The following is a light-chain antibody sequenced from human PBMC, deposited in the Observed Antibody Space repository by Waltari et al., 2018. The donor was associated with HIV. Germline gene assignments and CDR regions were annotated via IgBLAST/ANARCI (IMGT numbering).Light chain of an antibody. J-gene: IGLJ2*01. CDR1: TIAHKV. CDR2: DYT. V-gene: IGLV3-21*02. Sequence: SDVLTQSPSVSVAPGQTAKISCWVHTIAHKVVQWYQQKPGPAPVLVIYDYTDRPAGIPGRFYGSSRGNKATLTVSMVDAGDDADYYCQLGDTSSDHAAFFGGGTKLTV. CDR3: QLGDTSSDHAAF.